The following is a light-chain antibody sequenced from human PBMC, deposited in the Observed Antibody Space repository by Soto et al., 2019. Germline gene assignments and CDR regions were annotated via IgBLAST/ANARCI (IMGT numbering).Light chain of an antibody. CDR3: QQRSNWPVT. Sequence: EIVLTQSPATLSLSPGERATLSCRASQSVSRYLAWYQQKPGQAPRLLIYDASSRATGIPARFSGSGSGTDFTLTISSLEPEDFAVYYCQQRSNWPVTFGLGTRVEIK. J-gene: IGKJ1*01. CDR1: QSVSRY. V-gene: IGKV3-11*01. CDR2: DAS.